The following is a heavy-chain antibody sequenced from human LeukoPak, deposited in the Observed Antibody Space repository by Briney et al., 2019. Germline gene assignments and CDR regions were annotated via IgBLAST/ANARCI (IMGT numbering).Heavy chain of an antibody. V-gene: IGHV3-30*18. J-gene: IGHJ4*02. Sequence: GGSLRLSYAAFGFTFSTYGMHWVRQAPGNGLEWVAVTSFDGSNQYYADSVQGRFTISRDNFKTTLFLQMNSLRAEDTAVYYCAKGIRDFSWLPTFDWWGQGILVTVSS. CDR1: GFTFSTYG. CDR2: TSFDGSNQ. CDR3: AKGIRDFSWLPTFDW. D-gene: IGHD3-9*01.